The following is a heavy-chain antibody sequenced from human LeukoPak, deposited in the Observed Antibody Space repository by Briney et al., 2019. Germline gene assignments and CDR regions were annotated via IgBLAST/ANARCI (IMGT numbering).Heavy chain of an antibody. CDR2: ISSSSSYI. D-gene: IGHD6-6*01. J-gene: IGHJ4*02. CDR1: GFTFSSYS. CDR3: ARGSAARPLDY. Sequence: GGSLRLSCAASGFTFSSYSMNWVRQAPGKGLGWVSSISSSSSYIYYADSVKGRFTISRDNAKNSLYLQMNSLRAEDTAVYYCARGSAARPLDYWGQGTLVTVSS. V-gene: IGHV3-21*01.